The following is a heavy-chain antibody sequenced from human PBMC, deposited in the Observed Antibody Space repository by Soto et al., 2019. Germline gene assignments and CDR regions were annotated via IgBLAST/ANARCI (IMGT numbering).Heavy chain of an antibody. J-gene: IGHJ6*02. D-gene: IGHD1-26*01. CDR1: GYTLTTFF. Sequence: QVQLVQSGAEVKKPGASVKVSCKASGYTLTTFFMHWVRQAPGQGLEWMGVINPGYPGGRSTTYAQKFQGRVTMTPDTSPSTVYMELSRLRSDDTAVYYCAREAIVAGATTGMDVWGQGTTVTVSS. V-gene: IGHV1-46*01. CDR3: AREAIVAGATTGMDV. CDR2: INPGYPGGRST.